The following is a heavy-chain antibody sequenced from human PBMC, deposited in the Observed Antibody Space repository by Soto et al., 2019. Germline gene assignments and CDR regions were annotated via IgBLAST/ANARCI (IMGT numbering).Heavy chain of an antibody. Sequence: QVQLVQSGDEVKKPGASVKVSCKASGYIFVNYGIAWVRQAPGQGLEWMGWISPYTGNTHSATKVQGRLTMTTDTPTSTAYMDPGSLTPEHPPVYYCVVVSNYVTPTPPDVWGQGTMVTASS. V-gene: IGHV1-18*01. CDR3: VVVSNYVTPTPPDV. CDR1: GYIFVNYG. D-gene: IGHD2-21*01. J-gene: IGHJ6*02. CDR2: ISPYTGNT.